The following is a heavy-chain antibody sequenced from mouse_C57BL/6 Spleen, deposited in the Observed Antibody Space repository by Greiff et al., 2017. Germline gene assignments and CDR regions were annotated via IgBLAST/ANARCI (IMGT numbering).Heavy chain of an antibody. CDR1: GFTFTDYY. D-gene: IGHD2-12*01. Sequence: EVQLVESGGGLVQPGGSLSLSCAASGFTFTDYYMSWVRQPPGKALEWLGFIRNKANGYTTEYSASVKGRFTISRDTSQRILYLLMNALRAEDSATYYCARYLLLQGYYAMDYWGQGTSVTVSS. CDR2: IRNKANGYTT. J-gene: IGHJ4*01. CDR3: ARYLLLQGYYAMDY. V-gene: IGHV7-3*01.